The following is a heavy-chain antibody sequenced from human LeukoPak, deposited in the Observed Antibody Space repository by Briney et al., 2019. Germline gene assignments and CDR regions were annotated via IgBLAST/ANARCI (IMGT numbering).Heavy chain of an antibody. Sequence: ASVKVSCKASGYTFTNYGISWVRQAPGRGLEWMGWISAYNGNTNYAQKLQGRVTMTTDTSTSTAYMELRSLRSDDTAVYYCARDLRPAAGLAHYYYGMDVWGKGTTVTVSS. CDR2: ISAYNGNT. D-gene: IGHD6-13*01. CDR1: GYTFTNYG. CDR3: ARDLRPAAGLAHYYYGMDV. J-gene: IGHJ6*04. V-gene: IGHV1-18*01.